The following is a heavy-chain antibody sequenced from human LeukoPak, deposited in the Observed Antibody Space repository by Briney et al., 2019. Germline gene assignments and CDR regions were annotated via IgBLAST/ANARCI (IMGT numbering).Heavy chain of an antibody. CDR1: GFTFSSYA. V-gene: IGHV3-64*01. CDR3: ARLFDY. Sequence: GGSLRLSCAASGFTFSSYAMHWVRQAPGKGLEYVSAISSNGGSTYYANSVKGRSTISRDNSKNTLYLQMGSLRAEDMAVYYCARLFDYWGQGTLVTVSS. J-gene: IGHJ4*02. CDR2: ISSNGGST.